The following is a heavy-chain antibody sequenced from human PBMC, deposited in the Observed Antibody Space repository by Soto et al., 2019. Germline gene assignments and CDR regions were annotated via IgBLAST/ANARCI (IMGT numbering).Heavy chain of an antibody. D-gene: IGHD3-16*01. CDR2: IYHSGSI. V-gene: IGHV4-30-2*01. CDR3: ARGPPFH. CDR1: GGSISSGGYS. J-gene: IGHJ4*02. Sequence: QLQLQESGSGLVKPSQTLSLTCAVSGGSISSGGYSWSWIRQPPGKGLEWIGDIYHSGSIYYNPSLKIRFTISVDSSKNQFSLKLSSVTAADTSLYACARGPPFHWGQGTLVTVSS.